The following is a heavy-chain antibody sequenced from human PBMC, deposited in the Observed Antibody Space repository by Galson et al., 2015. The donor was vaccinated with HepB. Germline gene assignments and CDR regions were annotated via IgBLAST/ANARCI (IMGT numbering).Heavy chain of an antibody. CDR1: GFTFSSYS. J-gene: IGHJ6*02. CDR3: ARLYGYRYYYYGMDV. D-gene: IGHD5-18*01. V-gene: IGHV3-21*01. CDR2: ISSSSSYI. Sequence: SLRLSCAASGFTFSSYSMNWVRQAPGKGLEWVSSISSSSSYIYYADSVKGRFTISRDNAKNSLYLQMNSLRAEDTAVYYCARLYGYRYYYYGMDVWGQGTTVTVSS.